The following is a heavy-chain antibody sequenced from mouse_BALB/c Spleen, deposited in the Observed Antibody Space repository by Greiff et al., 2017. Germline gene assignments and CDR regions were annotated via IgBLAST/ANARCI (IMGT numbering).Heavy chain of an antibody. J-gene: IGHJ3*01. CDR3: ARSDYDSSWFAY. CDR1: GDSITSGY. CDR2: ISYSGST. D-gene: IGHD2-4*01. Sequence: EVKLVESGPSLVKPSQTLSLTCSVTGDSITSGYWNWIRKFPGNKLEYMGYISYSGSTYYNPSLKSRISITRDTSKNQYYLQLNSVTTEDTATYYCARSDYDSSWFAYWGQGTLVTVSA. V-gene: IGHV3-8*02.